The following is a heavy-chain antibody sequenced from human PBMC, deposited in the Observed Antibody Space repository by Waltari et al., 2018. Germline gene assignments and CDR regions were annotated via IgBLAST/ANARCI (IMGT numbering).Heavy chain of an antibody. CDR2: ISYDGGDI. CDR1: GFTFSSNT. V-gene: IGHV3-30*04. CDR3: ARGTNYYDSSGRWYLDY. Sequence: QVQLVESGGGVVQPGRSLRLSCAASGFTFSSNTLHWVRQAPGKGVEWVAVISYDGGDIYYADSVKVRFTISRDNSKNMLYLQKNSLRAEDTAVYHCARGTNYYDSSGRWYLDYWVQGTLVTVSS. D-gene: IGHD3-22*01. J-gene: IGHJ4*02.